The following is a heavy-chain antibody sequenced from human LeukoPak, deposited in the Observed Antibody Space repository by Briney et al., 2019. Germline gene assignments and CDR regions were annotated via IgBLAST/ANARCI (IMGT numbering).Heavy chain of an antibody. V-gene: IGHV4-59*01. CDR1: GGSISGYY. J-gene: IGHJ3*02. Sequence: SETLSLTCTVSGGSISGYYWNWIRQPPGKGLEWIGYIDYSGSTNYNPSLKSRVTISVDTSKNQFSLKLSSVTAADTAVYYCARHCSSTSCYAFDIWGQGTMVTVSS. CDR2: IDYSGST. CDR3: ARHCSSTSCYAFDI. D-gene: IGHD2-2*01.